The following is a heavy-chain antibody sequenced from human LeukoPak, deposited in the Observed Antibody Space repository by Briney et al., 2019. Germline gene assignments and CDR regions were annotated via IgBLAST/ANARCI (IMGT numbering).Heavy chain of an antibody. CDR2: ISGSGGST. V-gene: IGHV3-23*01. CDR1: GFTFSGCA. CDR3: YYYDSSGSY. D-gene: IGHD3-22*01. J-gene: IGHJ4*02. Sequence: PGGSLRLSCAASGFTFSGCAMSWVRQAPGKGLEWVSGISGSGGSTYYADSVKGRFTISRDNSKNTLYLQMNSLRAEDTAVYFTYYYDSSGSYWGQGTLVTVSS.